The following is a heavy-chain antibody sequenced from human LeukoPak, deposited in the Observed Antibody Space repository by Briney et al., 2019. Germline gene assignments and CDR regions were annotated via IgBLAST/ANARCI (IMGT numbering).Heavy chain of an antibody. V-gene: IGHV3-33*01. Sequence: GGSLRLSCAASGLTFSSYGMHWVRQAPGEGLEWVAVIWYDGSNKYYADSVKGRFTISRDNSKNTLYLQMNSLRAEDTAVYYCARMDIVVLPAGYFDLWGRGTLVTVSS. CDR1: GLTFSSYG. CDR2: IWYDGSNK. D-gene: IGHD2-2*03. CDR3: ARMDIVVLPAGYFDL. J-gene: IGHJ2*01.